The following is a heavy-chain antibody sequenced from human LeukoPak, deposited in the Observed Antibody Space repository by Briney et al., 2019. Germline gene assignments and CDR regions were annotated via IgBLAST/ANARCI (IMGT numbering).Heavy chain of an antibody. D-gene: IGHD2-2*01. V-gene: IGHV1-18*01. Sequence: ASVKVSCKASGYTFTSYGISWVRQAPGQVLEWMGWISAYNGNTNYAQKLQGRVTMTTDTSTSTAYMELRSLRSDDTAVYYCARDQGYCSSTSCYGWIDPWGQGTLVTVSS. J-gene: IGHJ5*02. CDR3: ARDQGYCSSTSCYGWIDP. CDR2: ISAYNGNT. CDR1: GYTFTSYG.